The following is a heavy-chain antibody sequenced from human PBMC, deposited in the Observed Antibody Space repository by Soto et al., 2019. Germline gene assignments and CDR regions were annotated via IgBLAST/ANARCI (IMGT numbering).Heavy chain of an antibody. J-gene: IGHJ4*02. CDR2: INPSLGST. D-gene: IGHD5-18*01. V-gene: IGHV1-46*01. CDR1: GYTFTSYY. Sequence: ASVKVSCKASGYTFTSYYLHWVRQAHGQGLEWMGIINPSLGSTNYAQKFQGRVTMTTDKSTSTAYMELSSLRSEDAAVYYCARDNSYGTASFFDYWGQGTLVTVSS. CDR3: ARDNSYGTASFFDY.